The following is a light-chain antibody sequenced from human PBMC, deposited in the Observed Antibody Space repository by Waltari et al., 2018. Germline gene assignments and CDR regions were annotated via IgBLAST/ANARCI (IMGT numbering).Light chain of an antibody. CDR2: KAS. CDR3: QQYNNNSPFA. J-gene: IGKJ3*01. CDR1: QSVASW. Sequence: DIQMTQSPSTLSASVGDRVTITCRASQSVASWVAWYQQKPGKAPKLLIYKASTLESGVPSRFSGSVSGTEFTLSITSLQPDDFATYYCQQYNNNSPFAFGPGTRVDIK. V-gene: IGKV1-5*03.